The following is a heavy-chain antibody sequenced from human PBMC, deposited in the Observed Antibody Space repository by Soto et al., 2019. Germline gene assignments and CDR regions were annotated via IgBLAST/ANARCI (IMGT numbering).Heavy chain of an antibody. V-gene: IGHV4-59*01. J-gene: IGHJ3*02. D-gene: IGHD3-10*01. CDR3: ARRYGSAFDI. Sequence: QVQLQESGPGLVKPSETLSLTCTVSGGSISSYYWSWIRQPPGKGLEWIGYIYYSGSTNYNPSLKSRVTISVDTSKNQFSLKLSSVTAADTAVYYCARRYGSAFDIWDQGTMVTVSS. CDR1: GGSISSYY. CDR2: IYYSGST.